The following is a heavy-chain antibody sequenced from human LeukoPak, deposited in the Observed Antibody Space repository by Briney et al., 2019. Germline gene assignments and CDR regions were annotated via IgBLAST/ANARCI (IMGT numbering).Heavy chain of an antibody. CDR1: GFRFSSHG. V-gene: IGHV3-33*01. Sequence: GAPRLSCAGSGFRFSSHGMHWVRQAPGKGLEWLGYIWYDGSNPDYVDPVKGRFTISRDNSKDTVYLQMNSLRAEDTAVYHCARFVGSDYTGSFDLWGQGTPVTVSS. D-gene: IGHD3-10*01. J-gene: IGHJ4*02. CDR3: ARFVGSDYTGSFDL. CDR2: IWYDGSNP.